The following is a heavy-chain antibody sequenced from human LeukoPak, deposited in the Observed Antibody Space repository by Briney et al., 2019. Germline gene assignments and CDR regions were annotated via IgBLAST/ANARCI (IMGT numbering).Heavy chain of an antibody. D-gene: IGHD3/OR15-3a*01. CDR1: GFTFSSYG. CDR3: ARGTSHAYGMDV. CDR2: ISYDGSNK. Sequence: GRSLXLSCAASGFTFSSYGMHWVRQAPGKGLEWVAVISYDGSNKYYADSVKGRFTISRDNSKNTLYLQMNSLRAEDTAVYYCARGTSHAYGMDVWGQGTTVTVSS. J-gene: IGHJ6*02. V-gene: IGHV3-30*03.